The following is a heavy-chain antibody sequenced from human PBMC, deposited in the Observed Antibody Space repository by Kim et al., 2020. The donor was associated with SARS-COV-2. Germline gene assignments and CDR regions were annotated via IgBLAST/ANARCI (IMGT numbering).Heavy chain of an antibody. Sequence: GGSLRLSCAASGFTFSSYAMSWVRQAPGKGLEWVSVIYSGGSSTYYADSVKGRFTISRDNSKNTLYLQMNSLRAEDTAVYYCAKVHLTLRGAFDPWGQGTLVTVSS. CDR2: IYSGGSST. CDR1: GFTFSSYA. J-gene: IGHJ5*02. V-gene: IGHV3-23*03. D-gene: IGHD3-16*01. CDR3: AKVHLTLRGAFDP.